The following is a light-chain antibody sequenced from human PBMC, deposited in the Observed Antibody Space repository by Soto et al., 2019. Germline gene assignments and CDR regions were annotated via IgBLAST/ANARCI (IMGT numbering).Light chain of an antibody. V-gene: IGKV3-20*01. CDR3: QHYGTSLWT. CDR2: GAS. J-gene: IGKJ1*01. Sequence: EIMLTQSQGTLSLSPGERATLSCRASQSVSSSFLAWCQQKPGQAPRLLIYGASIRATGIPDRFSGSGSGTDFTLTISRLEPEDFAMYLCQHYGTSLWTFGQGTKVDIK. CDR1: QSVSSSF.